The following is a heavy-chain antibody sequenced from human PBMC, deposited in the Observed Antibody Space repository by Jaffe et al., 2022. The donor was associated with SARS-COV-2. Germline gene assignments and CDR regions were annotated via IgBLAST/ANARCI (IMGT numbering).Heavy chain of an antibody. CDR3: ARDVLSSGTYHSSGSRWFDP. CDR2: ITPYNGNT. D-gene: IGHD1-26*01. J-gene: IGHJ5*02. CDR1: GYTFASYG. V-gene: IGHV1-18*01. Sequence: QVQLVQSGAEVKRPGASVKVSCKASGYTFASYGINWVRQAPGQGLEWMGWITPYNGNTDYAQNLQGRVTMTTDTSTSTAYMELSTLRSDDTAVYYCARDVLSSGTYHSSGSRWFDPWGQGTLVTVSS.